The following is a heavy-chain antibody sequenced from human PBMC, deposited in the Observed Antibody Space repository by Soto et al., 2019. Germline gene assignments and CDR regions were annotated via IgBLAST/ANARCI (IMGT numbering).Heavy chain of an antibody. J-gene: IGHJ4*02. D-gene: IGHD3-10*01. CDR2: IAETGSST. CDR1: GLNFNGYT. V-gene: IGHV3-23*01. CDR3: AKPVYGSGSPDY. Sequence: PGGSLRLSCATSGLNFNGYTMSWVRLAPGQGLEWVSGIAETGSSTYYADSVKGRFTISRDNSDNTLYLQMNNLRAEDTAIYYCAKPVYGSGSPDYWGQGTLVTVSS.